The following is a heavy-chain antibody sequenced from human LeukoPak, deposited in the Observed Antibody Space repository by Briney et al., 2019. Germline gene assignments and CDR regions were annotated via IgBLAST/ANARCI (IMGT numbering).Heavy chain of an antibody. J-gene: IGHJ3*02. D-gene: IGHD3-22*01. V-gene: IGHV1-69*06. CDR1: GGTFSSYA. CDR2: IIPIFGTA. Sequence: SVKVSCKASGGTFSSYAISWVRQAPGQGLEWMVGIIPIFGTANYAQKFQVRVTITADKSTSTAYMELSSLRSEDTAVYYCARDLVVYYASSGYYFTAFDIWGQGTMVTVSS. CDR3: ARDLVVYYASSGYYFTAFDI.